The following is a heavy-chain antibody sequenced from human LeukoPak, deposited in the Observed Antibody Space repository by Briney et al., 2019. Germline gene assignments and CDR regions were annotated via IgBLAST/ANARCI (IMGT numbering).Heavy chain of an antibody. CDR1: GGSISSYY. V-gene: IGHV4-59*01. Sequence: SSETLSLTCTVSGGSISSYYWSWIRQPPGKGLEWIGHIYGSGNTNYNPSLKSRLTISVDTSKNDFSLQLTSVTAADTAVYYCATGHVTMVRGVRVEHLFDYWGQGTLVTVSS. CDR3: ATGHVTMVRGVRVEHLFDY. J-gene: IGHJ4*02. D-gene: IGHD3-10*01. CDR2: IYGSGNT.